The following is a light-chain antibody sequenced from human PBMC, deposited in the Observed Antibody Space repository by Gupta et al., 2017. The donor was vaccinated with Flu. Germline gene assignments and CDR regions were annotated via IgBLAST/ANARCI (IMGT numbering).Light chain of an antibody. Sequence: QTVVTHPPSASGAPGQRVTITCSVRSSTIGNNHVHWYQQLPETAPKLLLFIYNKRPAGVPADFSASKSDTSAALAINGLQAADEADYYYYAWDDSQNGHYVFGTGTRVTVL. CDR3: YAWDDSQNGHYV. CDR2: IYN. J-gene: IGLJ1*01. V-gene: IGLV1-44*01. CDR1: SSTIGNNH.